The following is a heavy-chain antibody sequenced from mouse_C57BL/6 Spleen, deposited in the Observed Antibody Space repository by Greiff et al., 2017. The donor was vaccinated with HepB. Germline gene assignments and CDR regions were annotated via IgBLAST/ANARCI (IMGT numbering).Heavy chain of an antibody. Sequence: VQLQQSGGGLVKPGGSLKLSCAASGFTFSDYGMHWVRQAPEKGLEWVAYISSGSSTIYYADTVKGRFTISRDNAKNTLFLQMTSLRSEDTAMYYCARRDYYGSSPFADWGQGTLVTVSA. D-gene: IGHD1-1*01. CDR3: ARRDYYGSSPFAD. CDR2: ISSGSSTI. J-gene: IGHJ3*01. CDR1: GFTFSDYG. V-gene: IGHV5-17*01.